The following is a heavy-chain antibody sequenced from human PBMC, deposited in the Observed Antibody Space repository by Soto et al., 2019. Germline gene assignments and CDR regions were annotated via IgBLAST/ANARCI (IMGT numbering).Heavy chain of an antibody. J-gene: IGHJ6*02. D-gene: IGHD2-15*01. Sequence: GSLRLSCAASGFTFNNYGMNWVRQAPGKGLEWVAIISNDGSNKYYIESVRGRFTISRDNSKNMLFLQMNSLRVEDTAVYFCTKDGRFDSDGSLYYYYGMDVWGQGTTVTVSS. CDR3: TKDGRFDSDGSLYYYYGMDV. CDR1: GFTFNNYG. V-gene: IGHV3-30*18. CDR2: ISNDGSNK.